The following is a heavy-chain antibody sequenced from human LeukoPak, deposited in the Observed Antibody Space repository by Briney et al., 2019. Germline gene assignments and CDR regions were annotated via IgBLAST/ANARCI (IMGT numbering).Heavy chain of an antibody. CDR2: ISDSGST. V-gene: IGHV4-59*01. J-gene: IGHJ6*03. CDR1: GGSISTYF. Sequence: SETLSLTRTVSGGSISTYFWTWIRQPPGKGLEWIGYISDSGSTDYYPSLKSRVTISLDTSKNRFSLKLTSVTAADTAMYYCARDWGVSARPGYMDVWGKGTTVTVSS. CDR3: ARDWGVSARPGYMDV. D-gene: IGHD6-6*01.